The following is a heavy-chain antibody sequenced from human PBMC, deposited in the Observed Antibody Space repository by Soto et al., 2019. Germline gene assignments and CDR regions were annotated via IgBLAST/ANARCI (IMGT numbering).Heavy chain of an antibody. CDR1: GFTFSSYA. CDR3: AKDLFGATTVRGVIIISAFDI. J-gene: IGHJ3*02. CDR2: ISGSGGST. Sequence: GGSLRLSCAASGFTFSSYAMSWVRQAPGKGLEWVSAISGSGGSTYYADSVKGRFTISRDNSKNTLYLQMNSLRAEDTAVYYCAKDLFGATTVRGVIIISAFDIWGQRTMVTVSS. V-gene: IGHV3-23*01. D-gene: IGHD3-10*01.